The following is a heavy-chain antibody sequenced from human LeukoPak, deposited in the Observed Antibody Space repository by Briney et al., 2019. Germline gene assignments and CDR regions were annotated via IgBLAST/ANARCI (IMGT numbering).Heavy chain of an antibody. Sequence: SETLSLTCTVSGYSISSGYYWGWIRQSPGKGLEWIGSVYHSGSTYYNPSLKSPVAISVDTSKNQFSLELSSVTAADTAVYYCARLGAYYYDSSGYYYNRYFDYWGQGILVTVSS. CDR2: VYHSGST. V-gene: IGHV4-38-2*02. CDR1: GYSISSGYY. J-gene: IGHJ4*02. CDR3: ARLGAYYYDSSGYYYNRYFDY. D-gene: IGHD3-22*01.